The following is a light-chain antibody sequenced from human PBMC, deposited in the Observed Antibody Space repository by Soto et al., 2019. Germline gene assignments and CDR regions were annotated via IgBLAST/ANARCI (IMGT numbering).Light chain of an antibody. Sequence: DIQMTQSPSSLSASVGDRVIITCLASQSISNYLNWYQQKPGRAPKFLIFGASNLQSGVPSTFSASGSGTDLTLSISSLQPEDFATYLCQQTYSAPPFTVGISTKVNVK. J-gene: IGKJ3*01. V-gene: IGKV1-39*01. CDR1: QSISNY. CDR3: QQTYSAPPFT. CDR2: GAS.